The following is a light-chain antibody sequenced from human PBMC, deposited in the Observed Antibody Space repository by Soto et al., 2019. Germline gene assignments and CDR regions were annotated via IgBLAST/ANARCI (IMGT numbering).Light chain of an antibody. CDR2: GTS. CDR1: QTVSSN. Sequence: EIILTQSPDTLSLSPGERATLSCRASQTVSSNLAWYQQKPGQSPRLLMYGTSSRATGIPDRFSGSGSGTDFTLTISRLEPEDFAVYYCQQYGSSLTFGGGSKV. CDR3: QQYGSSLT. V-gene: IGKV3-20*01. J-gene: IGKJ4*01.